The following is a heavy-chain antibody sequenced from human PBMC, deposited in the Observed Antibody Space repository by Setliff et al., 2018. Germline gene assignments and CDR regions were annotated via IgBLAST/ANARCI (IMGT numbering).Heavy chain of an antibody. CDR1: TFTFSKYA. D-gene: IGHD3-10*01. Sequence: PGGSLRLSCVASTFTFSKYAITWVRQAPGKGLEWVANINQGGSDQFYADSVKGRFTISRDNAKNTFDLQMNSLRAEDTAVYYCRVWIGDLSRDFWGRGTLVTV. V-gene: IGHV3-7*03. J-gene: IGHJ4*02. CDR2: INQGGSDQ. CDR3: RVWIGDLSRDF.